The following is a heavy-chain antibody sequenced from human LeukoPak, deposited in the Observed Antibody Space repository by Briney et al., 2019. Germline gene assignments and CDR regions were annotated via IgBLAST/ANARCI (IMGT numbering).Heavy chain of an antibody. J-gene: IGHJ3*02. V-gene: IGHV4-59*01. CDR3: ARSRSGYSYDHAAFDI. CDR2: IDYRGST. CDR1: GGSISSYY. D-gene: IGHD5-18*01. Sequence: SGTLSLTCTVSGGSISSYYWSWIRQPPGKGLEWLAYIDYRGSTTYNPSLKSRVTISVDTSRNQFSLKLSSVTAADTAVYYCARSRSGYSYDHAAFDIWGQGTMVTVSS.